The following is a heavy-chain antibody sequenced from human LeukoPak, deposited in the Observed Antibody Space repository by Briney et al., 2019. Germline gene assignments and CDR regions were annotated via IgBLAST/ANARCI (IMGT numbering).Heavy chain of an antibody. D-gene: IGHD3-9*01. Sequence: GGSLRLSCAASGFTFDDYAMHWVRQAPGKGLEWVSGISWNSGSIGYADSVKGRFTISRDNAKNSLYLQMNSLRAEDTALYYCAKGTGPDTLTGMDYWGQGTLVTVSS. V-gene: IGHV3-9*01. CDR1: GFTFDDYA. CDR2: ISWNSGSI. CDR3: AKGTGPDTLTGMDY. J-gene: IGHJ4*02.